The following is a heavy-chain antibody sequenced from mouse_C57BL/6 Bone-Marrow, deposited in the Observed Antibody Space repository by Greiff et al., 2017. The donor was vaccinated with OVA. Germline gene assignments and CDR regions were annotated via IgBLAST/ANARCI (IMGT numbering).Heavy chain of an antibody. CDR1: GYTFTSYG. J-gene: IGHJ2*01. Sequence: QVQLKESGAELARPGASVKLSCKASGYTFTSYGISWVKQRTGQGLEWIGEIYPRSGNTYYNEKFKGKATLTADKSSSTAYMELRSLTSEDSAVYFCARGGLVFDYWGQGTTLTVSS. D-gene: IGHD2-2*01. CDR2: IYPRSGNT. CDR3: ARGGLVFDY. V-gene: IGHV1-81*01.